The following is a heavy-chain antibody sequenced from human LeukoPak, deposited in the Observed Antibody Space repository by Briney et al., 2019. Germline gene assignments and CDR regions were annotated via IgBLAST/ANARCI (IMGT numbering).Heavy chain of an antibody. Sequence: GASVKVSCKASGYTFTGYYMHWVRQAPGQGLEWMGWINPNSGGINYAQKFQGRVTMTRDTSISTAYMELSRLRSDDTAVYYCARTRYQLLFYMDVWGKGTTVTVSS. J-gene: IGHJ6*03. CDR2: INPNSGGI. D-gene: IGHD2-2*01. CDR3: ARTRYQLLFYMDV. V-gene: IGHV1-2*02. CDR1: GYTFTGYY.